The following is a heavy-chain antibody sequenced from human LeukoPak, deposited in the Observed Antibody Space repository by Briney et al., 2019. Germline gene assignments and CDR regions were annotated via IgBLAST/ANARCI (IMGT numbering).Heavy chain of an antibody. J-gene: IGHJ3*02. CDR3: ARPGTALWFGEGAAFDI. CDR2: IYYSGST. V-gene: IGHV4-39*01. D-gene: IGHD3-10*01. Sequence: PSETLSLTCTVSGGSISSSSYYWGWVRQPPGKGLEWIGSIYYSGSTYYNPSLKSRVTISVDTSKYQFSLKLSSVTAADTAVYYCARPGTALWFGEGAAFDIWGQGTMVTVSS. CDR1: GGSISSSSYY.